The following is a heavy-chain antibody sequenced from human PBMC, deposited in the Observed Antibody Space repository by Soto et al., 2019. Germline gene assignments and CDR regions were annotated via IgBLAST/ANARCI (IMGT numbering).Heavy chain of an antibody. D-gene: IGHD1-26*01. CDR3: ARKGPELVPFDI. CDR1: GFSLSTVGVG. J-gene: IGHJ3*02. Sequence: QITLKESGPTLVKPTQTLTLTCTFSGFSLSTVGVGVGWVRQPPGKALEWLALIYWDDNKHYSPSLQSRLTITKDTSKNQVVLTMTNMDPVDTATYYCARKGPELVPFDIWGQGTMVTVSS. CDR2: IYWDDNK. V-gene: IGHV2-5*02.